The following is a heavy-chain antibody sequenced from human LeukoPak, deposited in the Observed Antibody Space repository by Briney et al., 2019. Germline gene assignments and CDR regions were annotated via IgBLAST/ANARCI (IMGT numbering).Heavy chain of an antibody. CDR2: IKQDGSEN. J-gene: IGHJ4*02. CDR3: ARDWSGSYSDY. D-gene: IGHD3-3*01. CDR1: GFTFSSYW. V-gene: IGHV3-7*01. Sequence: GGSLRLSCAASGFTFSSYWMSWVRQAPGKGLEWVANIKQDGSENYYVDSVKGRFTISRDNAKNSLYLQMNSLRAEDTAVYYCARDWSGSYSDYWGQGTLVTVSS.